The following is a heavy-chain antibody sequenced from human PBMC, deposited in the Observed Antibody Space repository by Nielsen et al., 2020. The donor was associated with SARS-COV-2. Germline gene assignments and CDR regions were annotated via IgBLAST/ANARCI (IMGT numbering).Heavy chain of an antibody. CDR1: GFTFSSYG. J-gene: IGHJ6*02. CDR3: AKDPPPQGGTIYGMDV. V-gene: IGHV3-33*06. Sequence: GGSLRPSCAASGFTFSSYGMHWVRQAPGKGLEWVAVIWYDGSNKYYADSVKGRFTISRNNSKNTLYLQMNSLRAEDTALYYFAKDPPPQGGTIYGMDVWGQGTTVTVSS. CDR2: IWYDGSNK.